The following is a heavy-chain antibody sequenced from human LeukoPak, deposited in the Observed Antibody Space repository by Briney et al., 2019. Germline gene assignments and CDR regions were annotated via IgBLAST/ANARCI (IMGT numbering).Heavy chain of an antibody. D-gene: IGHD6-13*01. CDR3: ARGYSSSWYLD. CDR2: ISSSSSFI. CDR1: GFNFSSYS. V-gene: IGHV3-21*01. J-gene: IGHJ4*02. Sequence: GGSLRLSCAGSGFNFSSYSMSWVRQAPWKGLEFVSSISSSSSFIYYADSVKGRFTVSRDNAKKSLSLQMNSLRADDTAVYYCARGYSSSWYLDWGQGTLVTVSS.